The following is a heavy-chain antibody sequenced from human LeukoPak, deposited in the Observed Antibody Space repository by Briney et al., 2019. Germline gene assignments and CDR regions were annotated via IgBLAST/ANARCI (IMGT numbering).Heavy chain of an antibody. CDR1: GYTFTGYY. J-gene: IGHJ4*02. D-gene: IGHD5-18*01. CDR3: ARSGYIYGLDY. Sequence: ASVKVSCKASGYTFTGYYMHWVRQAPGQGLEWMGWISYNSGGTNYAQKFQGRVTMTRDTSISTAYMELSRLRSDDTAVYYCARSGYIYGLDYWGRGTLVTVSS. CDR2: ISYNSGGT. V-gene: IGHV1-2*02.